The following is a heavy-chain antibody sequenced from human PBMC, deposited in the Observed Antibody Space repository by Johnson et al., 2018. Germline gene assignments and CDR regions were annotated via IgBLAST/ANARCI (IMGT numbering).Heavy chain of an antibody. CDR2: ISGSGGTS. CDR1: GFTFSSYG. CDR3: AKYDHAVLTFAEYFQH. V-gene: IGHV3-23*04. J-gene: IGHJ1*01. Sequence: EVQLVESGGGVVQPGRSLRLSCAASGFTFSSYGMSWVRQARGKGLEWVAGISGSGGTSFYADSLRGRVTVSRDKSKNTLFLHVNSLRAEDTALYYWAKYDHAVLTFAEYFQHWGQGTLLTVSS. D-gene: IGHD3-3*01.